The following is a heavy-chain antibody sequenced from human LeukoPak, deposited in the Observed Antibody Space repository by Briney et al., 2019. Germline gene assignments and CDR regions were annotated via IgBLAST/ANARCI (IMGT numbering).Heavy chain of an antibody. J-gene: IGHJ3*02. CDR1: GFTFSSYA. Sequence: PGGSLRLSCAAAGFTFSSYAMSWVRQAPGKGLEWVSAISGSGGNTYYADSVKGRFTISRDNSKNTLYLQMNSLRAEDTAVYYCAKELTSIPANDAFDIWGQGTMVTVSS. CDR3: AKELTSIPANDAFDI. V-gene: IGHV3-23*01. D-gene: IGHD2-21*01. CDR2: ISGSGGNT.